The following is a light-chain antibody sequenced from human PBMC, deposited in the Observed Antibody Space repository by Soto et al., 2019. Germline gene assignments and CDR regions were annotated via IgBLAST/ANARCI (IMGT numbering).Light chain of an antibody. Sequence: DVVMTQSPLSLPVTLGQPASISCRSSQGLVHSDGSTYLNWYHERPGQPPRRLIYRVSDRVSGVPDRFSGSGAGTDCTLDISRVQAEDIGVYYCLQVTHWPHTFGQGTKLEIK. CDR1: QGLVHSDGSTY. CDR3: LQVTHWPHT. J-gene: IGKJ2*01. V-gene: IGKV2-30*02. CDR2: RVS.